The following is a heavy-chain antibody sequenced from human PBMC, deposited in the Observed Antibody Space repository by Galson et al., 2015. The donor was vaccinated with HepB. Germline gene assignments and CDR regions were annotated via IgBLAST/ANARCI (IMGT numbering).Heavy chain of an antibody. Sequence: SVKVSCKASGYTFTSYAMHWVRQAPGQRLEWMGWINAGNGNTKYSQKFQGRVTMTEDTSTDTAYMELSSLRSEDTAVYYCATVFRSWKRFGELFPGPLVYWGQGTLVTVSS. V-gene: IGHV1-3*01. J-gene: IGHJ4*02. CDR3: ATVFRSWKRFGELFPGPLVY. CDR1: GYTFTSYA. D-gene: IGHD3-10*01. CDR2: INAGNGNT.